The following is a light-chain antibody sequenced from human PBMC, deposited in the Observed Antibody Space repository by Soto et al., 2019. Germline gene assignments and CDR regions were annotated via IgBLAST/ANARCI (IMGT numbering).Light chain of an antibody. CDR3: QSSDSSLNV. J-gene: IGLJ1*01. V-gene: IGLV1-40*01. Sequence: QSALTQPPSVSGAPGQRVTISCTGSSSNIGAGYDVHWYQQLPGTAPKLLIYGNSNRPSGVPDRFSGSKSGTSASLAITGLQAEDEADYYCQSSDSSLNVFGMGTKVTVL. CDR2: GNS. CDR1: SSNIGAGYD.